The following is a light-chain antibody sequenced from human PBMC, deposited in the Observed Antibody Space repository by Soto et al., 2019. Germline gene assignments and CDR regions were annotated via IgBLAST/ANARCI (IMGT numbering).Light chain of an antibody. Sequence: QSVLTQPASVSGSPGQSITISCTGTSSDVGSYNLVSWYQQHPGKAPKLMIYEGSKRPSGVSNRFSGSKSGNTASLTISGLQAEDEAGYYCSSYAGSSIPYVFGTGTKATV. CDR3: SSYAGSSIPYV. V-gene: IGLV2-23*01. J-gene: IGLJ1*01. CDR2: EGS. CDR1: SSDVGSYNL.